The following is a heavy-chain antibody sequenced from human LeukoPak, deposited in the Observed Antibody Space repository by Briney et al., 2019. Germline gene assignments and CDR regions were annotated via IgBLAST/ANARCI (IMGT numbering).Heavy chain of an antibody. J-gene: IGHJ3*02. D-gene: IGHD6-13*01. CDR3: ARDGEWDSSSSWSLDAFDI. CDR1: GFTFRSYA. CDR2: ISGSGGST. V-gene: IGHV3-23*01. Sequence: GGSLRLSCAASGFTFRSYAMSWVRQAPGKGLEWVSAISGSGGSTYYADSVKGRFTISRDNSKNTLYLQMNSLRAEDTAVYYCARDGEWDSSSSWSLDAFDIWGQGTMVTVSS.